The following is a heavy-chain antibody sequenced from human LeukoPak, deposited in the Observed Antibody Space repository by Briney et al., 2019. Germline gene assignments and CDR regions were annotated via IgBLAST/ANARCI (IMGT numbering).Heavy chain of an antibody. D-gene: IGHD3-10*01. Sequence: ASVKVSCKASGYTFTSYGISWVRQAPGQGLEWMGWITAYNDNTNYAQKLQGRVTMTTDTSTSTAYMELRSLRSDDTAVYYCARALLWFGEPSHIDYWGQGALVTASS. J-gene: IGHJ4*02. CDR3: ARALLWFGEPSHIDY. CDR1: GYTFTSYG. CDR2: ITAYNDNT. V-gene: IGHV1-18*01.